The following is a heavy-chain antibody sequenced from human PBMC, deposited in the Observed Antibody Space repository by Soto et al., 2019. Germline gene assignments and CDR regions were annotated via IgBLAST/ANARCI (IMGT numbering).Heavy chain of an antibody. Sequence: QAQLMQSGAEVKKPGSSVTVSCRASGGTFSGYAINWVRHAPGQGLEWMGGIIPLLGITDYGQKFQGRITIAADESTGTAYMDLRGLRSEDTAVYYCARDPRSITGTTSSEDFQHRGQGTPGSVSS. J-gene: IGHJ1*01. CDR1: GGTFSGYA. D-gene: IGHD1-20*01. V-gene: IGHV1-69*01. CDR3: ARDPRSITGTTSSEDFQH. CDR2: IIPLLGIT.